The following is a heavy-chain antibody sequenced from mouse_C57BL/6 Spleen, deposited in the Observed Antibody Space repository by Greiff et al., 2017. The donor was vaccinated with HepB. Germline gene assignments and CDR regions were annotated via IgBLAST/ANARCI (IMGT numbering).Heavy chain of an antibody. D-gene: IGHD2-12*01. CDR2: IDPSDSYT. CDR1: GYTFTSYW. CDR3: AREGNYYSYFDY. V-gene: IGHV1-59*01. J-gene: IGHJ2*01. Sequence: QVQLQQSGAELVRPGTSVKLSCKASGYTFTSYWMHWVKQRPGQGLEWIGVIDPSDSYTNYNQKFKGKATLTVDTSSSTAYMQLSSLTSEDSAVYYCAREGNYYSYFDYWGQGTTLTVSS.